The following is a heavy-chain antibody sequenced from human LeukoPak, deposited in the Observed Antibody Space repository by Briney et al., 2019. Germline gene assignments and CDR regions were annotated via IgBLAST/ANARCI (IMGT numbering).Heavy chain of an antibody. CDR2: IYYSGST. J-gene: IGHJ4*01. V-gene: IGHV4-59*12. CDR3: ARASHWNQLHYFDY. Sequence: SETLSLTCTVSGGSISSYYWSWIRQPPGKGLEWIGYIYYSGSTNYNPSLKSRVTISVDTSKNQFSLNLSSVTAADTALYYCARASHWNQLHYFDYWGHGTLVTVSS. D-gene: IGHD1-1*01. CDR1: GGSISSYY.